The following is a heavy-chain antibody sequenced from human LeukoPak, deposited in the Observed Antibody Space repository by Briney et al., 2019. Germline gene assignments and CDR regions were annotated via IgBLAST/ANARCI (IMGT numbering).Heavy chain of an antibody. J-gene: IGHJ4*02. CDR2: IIPILGIA. V-gene: IGHV1-69*04. D-gene: IGHD6-19*01. Sequence: VASVKVSCKASGGTFSTYTISWVRQAPGPGLEWMGRIIPILGIANYAQKFQGRVAITADKSTSTAYMELRSLRSEDTAVYYCARDEYSSGWYGFDYWGQGALVTVSS. CDR1: GGTFSTYT. CDR3: ARDEYSSGWYGFDY.